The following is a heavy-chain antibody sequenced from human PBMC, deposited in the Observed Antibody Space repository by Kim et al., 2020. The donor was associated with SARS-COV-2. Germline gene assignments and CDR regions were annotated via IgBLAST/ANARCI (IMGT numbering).Heavy chain of an antibody. CDR3: AKEEYQLRLGYYFDY. J-gene: IGHJ4*02. V-gene: IGHV3-23*01. D-gene: IGHD2-2*01. Sequence: DSGKGRLTISRENSTNTVYLQMNSLRAGDTAVYYWAKEEYQLRLGYYFDYWGQGTLVTVSS.